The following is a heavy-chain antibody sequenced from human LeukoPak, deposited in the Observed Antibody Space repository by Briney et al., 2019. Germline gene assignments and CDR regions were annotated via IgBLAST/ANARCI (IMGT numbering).Heavy chain of an antibody. CDR1: GYTFTSYY. V-gene: IGHV1-46*01. J-gene: IGHJ4*02. CDR2: IDPSGCST. CDR3: ARYYCFDY. Sequence: ASVKVSCKASGYTFTSYYIHWVRQAPGLGLEWMGVIDPSGCSTTYAQRFQGRVTMTRDTSSSTVYMELSSLRSEDTAVYYCARYYCFDYWGQGTRVTVSS.